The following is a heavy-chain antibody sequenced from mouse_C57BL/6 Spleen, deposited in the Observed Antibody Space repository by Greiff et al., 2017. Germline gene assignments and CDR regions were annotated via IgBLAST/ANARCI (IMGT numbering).Heavy chain of an antibody. CDR2: IYPRDGST. V-gene: IGHV1-85*01. Sequence: VKLMESGPELVKPGASVKLSCKASGYTFTSYDINWVKQRPGQGLEWIGWIYPRDGSTKYNEKFKGKATLTVDTSSSTAYMELHSLTSEDSAVYFCARYYFDYWGQGTTRTVSS. CDR1: GYTFTSYD. J-gene: IGHJ2*01. CDR3: ARYYFDY.